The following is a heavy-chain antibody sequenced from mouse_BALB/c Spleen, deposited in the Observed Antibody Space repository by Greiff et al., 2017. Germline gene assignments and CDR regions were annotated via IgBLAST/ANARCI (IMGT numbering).Heavy chain of an antibody. D-gene: IGHD2-4*01. J-gene: IGHJ4*01. Sequence: VQLKESGTVLARPGASVKMSCKASGYTFTSYWMHWVKQRPGQGLEWIGAIYPGNSDTSYNQKFKGKAKLTAVTSTSTAYMELSSLTNEDSAVYYCTPDYEYDNYAMDYWGQGTSVTVSS. CDR3: TPDYEYDNYAMDY. CDR1: GYTFTSYW. CDR2: IYPGNSDT. V-gene: IGHV1-5*01.